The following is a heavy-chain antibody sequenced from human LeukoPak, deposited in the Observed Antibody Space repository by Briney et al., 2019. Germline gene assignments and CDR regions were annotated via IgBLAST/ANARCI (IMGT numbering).Heavy chain of an antibody. CDR1: GFTFSSYG. Sequence: GGSLRLSCAASGFTFSSYGMHWVRQAPGKGLEWVAVISYDGSNKYYADSVKGRFTISKDSSKNALYLQMNSLRSEDTAVYYCACGMSGYCNSTICPYSFDYWGQGTLVTVSA. V-gene: IGHV3-30*03. J-gene: IGHJ4*02. CDR2: ISYDGSNK. CDR3: ACGMSGYCNSTICPYSFDY. D-gene: IGHD2-2*01.